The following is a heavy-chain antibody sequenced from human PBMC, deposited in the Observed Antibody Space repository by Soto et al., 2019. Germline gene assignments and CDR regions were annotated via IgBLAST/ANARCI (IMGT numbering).Heavy chain of an antibody. CDR1: GFTFSSYS. Sequence: GGSLRLSCAASGFTFSSYSMNWVRQAPGKGLEWVSYISSSSSSINYADSVKGRFTISRDNAKNSLYLQMNSLRDEDTAVYYCARASTVTRNWFDPWGQGTLVTVSS. CDR2: ISSSSSSI. J-gene: IGHJ5*02. V-gene: IGHV3-48*02. D-gene: IGHD4-17*01. CDR3: ARASTVTRNWFDP.